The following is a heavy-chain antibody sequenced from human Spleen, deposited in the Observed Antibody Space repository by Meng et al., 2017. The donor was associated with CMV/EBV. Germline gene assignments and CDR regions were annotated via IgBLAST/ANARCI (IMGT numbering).Heavy chain of an antibody. D-gene: IGHD2-2*01. CDR2: IYYSGST. Sequence: SGGYYWSWIRQHPGKGLEWIGYIYYSGSTYYNPSLKSRVTISVDTSKNQFSLKLSSVTAADTAVYYCASSIVVVPAAMGIAAAPFDYWGQGTLVTSPQ. CDR1: SGGYY. J-gene: IGHJ4*02. CDR3: ASSIVVVPAAMGIAAAPFDY. V-gene: IGHV4-31*02.